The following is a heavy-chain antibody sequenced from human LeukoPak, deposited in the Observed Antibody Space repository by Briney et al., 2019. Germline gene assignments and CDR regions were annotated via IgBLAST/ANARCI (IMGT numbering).Heavy chain of an antibody. CDR2: IWPDGSRI. D-gene: IGHD3-16*01. J-gene: IGHJ4*02. Sequence: PGGSLRLSCAASGFTFSSYEMNWVRQAPGKGLEWVAFIWPDGSRIHYAESLKGRVTISRDNSKNTVYLQVNGLRGEDTAMYYCARDGAHRDVDSWGQGTQVSVSS. CDR3: ARDGAHRDVDS. V-gene: IGHV3-33*08. CDR1: GFTFSSYE.